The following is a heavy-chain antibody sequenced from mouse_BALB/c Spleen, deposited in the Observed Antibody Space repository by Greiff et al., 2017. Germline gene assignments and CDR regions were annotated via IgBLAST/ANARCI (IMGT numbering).Heavy chain of an antibody. CDR1: GFTFSSYG. D-gene: IGHD2-12*01. Sequence: EVQGVESGGDSVKPGGSLKLSCAASGFTFSSYGMSWVRQTPDKRLEWVATISSGGSYTYYPDSVKGRFTISRDNAKNTLYLQMSSLKSEDTAMYYCARHEDYRFAYWGQGTLVTVSA. CDR3: ARHEDYRFAY. J-gene: IGHJ3*01. CDR2: ISSGGSYT. V-gene: IGHV5-6*01.